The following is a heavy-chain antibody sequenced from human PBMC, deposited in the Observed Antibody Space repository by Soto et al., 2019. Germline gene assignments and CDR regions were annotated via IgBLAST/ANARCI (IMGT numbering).Heavy chain of an antibody. V-gene: IGHV3-30*18. CDR3: AKDFAAGVDY. D-gene: IGHD6-13*01. CDR2: ISYDGSNK. Sequence: PGGSLRLSCAASGFTFSSYGMHWVRQAPGKGLEWVAVISYDGSNKYYADSVKGRFTISRDNSKNTLYLQMNSLRAEDTAVYYCAKDFAAGVDYWGQGTLVTVSS. CDR1: GFTFSSYG. J-gene: IGHJ4*02.